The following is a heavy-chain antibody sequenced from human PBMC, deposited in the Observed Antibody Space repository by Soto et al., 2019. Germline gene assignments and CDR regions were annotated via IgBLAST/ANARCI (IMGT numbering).Heavy chain of an antibody. CDR1: GGNFNTYT. CDR3: ARGEGDRSSGLATWFDP. J-gene: IGHJ5*02. CDR2: IIPFLGKT. D-gene: IGHD3-22*01. Sequence: QVQLVQSGAEVKKPGSSVKVFCKASGGNFNTYTITWVRQAPGQGLEWMGGIIPFLGKTNYAQKFQGRITLTADTSTSTVYMELNSLRSDDTAVYFCARGEGDRSSGLATWFDPWGQGTLVTVSS. V-gene: IGHV1-69*06.